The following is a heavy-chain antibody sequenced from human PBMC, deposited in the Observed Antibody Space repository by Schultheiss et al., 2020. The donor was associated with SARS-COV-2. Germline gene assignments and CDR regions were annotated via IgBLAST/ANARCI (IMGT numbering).Heavy chain of an antibody. CDR1: GFTFSSYG. CDR3: AGSIVLMPPGWFDP. Sequence: GGSLRLSCAASGFTFSSYGMHWVRQAPGKGLEWVAVISYDGSNKYYADSVKGRFTISRDNSKNTLYLQMNSLRAEDTAVYYCAGSIVLMPPGWFDPWGQGTLVTVSS. J-gene: IGHJ5*02. V-gene: IGHV3-30*03. CDR2: ISYDGSNK. D-gene: IGHD2-8*01.